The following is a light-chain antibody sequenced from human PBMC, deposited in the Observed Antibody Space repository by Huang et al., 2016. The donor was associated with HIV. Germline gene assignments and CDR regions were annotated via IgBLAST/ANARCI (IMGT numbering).Light chain of an antibody. CDR1: QSVSRN. Sequence: EIVMTQSPGTLSLSPGERATLSCRPSQSVSRNLAWYQHKPGQAPRLLIYGASTMATGVPARFSGSGSGTEFTLTISSLQSDDFVVYYCQQYQDWPRTFGQGTKVEIK. CDR2: GAS. V-gene: IGKV3-15*01. CDR3: QQYQDWPRT. J-gene: IGKJ1*01.